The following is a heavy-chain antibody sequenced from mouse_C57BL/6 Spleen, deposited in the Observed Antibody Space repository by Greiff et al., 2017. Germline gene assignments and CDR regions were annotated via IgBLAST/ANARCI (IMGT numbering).Heavy chain of an antibody. V-gene: IGHV1-52*01. CDR2: IDPSDSET. Sequence: QVQLKQPGAELVRPGSSVKLSCKASGYTFTSYWMHWVKQRPIQGLEWIGNIDPSDSETHYNQKFKGKATLTVDKSSSTAYMQLSSLTSEDSAVYYCARDGLYYFDYWGQGTTLTVAS. D-gene: IGHD2-3*01. J-gene: IGHJ2*01. CDR1: GYTFTSYW. CDR3: ARDGLYYFDY.